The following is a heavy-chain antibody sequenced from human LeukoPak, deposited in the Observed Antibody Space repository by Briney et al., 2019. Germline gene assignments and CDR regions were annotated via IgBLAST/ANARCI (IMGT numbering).Heavy chain of an antibody. CDR1: GGSITSSGYY. V-gene: IGHV4-39*01. CDR2: LYYTGST. D-gene: IGHD3-10*01. Sequence: SETLSLTCTVSGGSITSSGYYWGWLRQPPGKGLEWIGSLYYTGSTFYNPSLKSRVTISGDTSKEQFSLKLYSVTAADTAVYYCARAGTMVRGHYYYGMDVWGQGTTVTVSS. CDR3: ARAGTMVRGHYYYGMDV. J-gene: IGHJ6*02.